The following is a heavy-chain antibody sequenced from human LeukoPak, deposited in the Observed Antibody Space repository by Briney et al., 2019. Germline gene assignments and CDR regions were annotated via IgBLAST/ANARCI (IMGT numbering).Heavy chain of an antibody. CDR2: INPNSGGT. CDR3: ARFPDQTLTNPGGGFDY. CDR1: GYTFTDCY. V-gene: IGHV1-2*02. J-gene: IGHJ4*02. D-gene: IGHD1-1*01. Sequence: ASVKVSCKASGYTFTDCYIHWVRQAPGQGPEWMGWINPNSGGTNYGQKFQGRVTMTRDTSISTAYMELSRLRSDDTAVYYCARFPDQTLTNPGGGFDYWGQGSLVTVSS.